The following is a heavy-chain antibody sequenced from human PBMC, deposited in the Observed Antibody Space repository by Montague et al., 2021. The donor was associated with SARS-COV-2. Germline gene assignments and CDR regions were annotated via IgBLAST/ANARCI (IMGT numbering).Heavy chain of an antibody. CDR3: AKERWQQLIFDS. V-gene: IGHV3-23*01. D-gene: IGHD5-24*01. CDR2: ISGSGGSA. Sequence: SLRLSCAASGFTFSSYALTWVRQAPGKGLEWVSFISGSGGSAYYADSVKGRFTISRDNSENTVYLQMTNLRAEDMAMYYCAKERWQQLIFDSWGQGTLVTVSS. J-gene: IGHJ4*02. CDR1: GFTFSSYA.